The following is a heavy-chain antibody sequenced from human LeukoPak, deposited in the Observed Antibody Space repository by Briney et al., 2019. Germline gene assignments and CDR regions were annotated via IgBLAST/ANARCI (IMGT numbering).Heavy chain of an antibody. CDR1: GFTFSSYG. Sequence: TGGSLRLSCAASGFTFSSYGMHWVRQAPGKGLEWVAVISYDGSNKYYADSVKGRFTISKDNSKNTLYLQMNSLRAEDTAIYYCARDPGHNGWYGDNWGQGTLVTVSS. CDR3: ARDPGHNGWYGDN. J-gene: IGHJ4*02. CDR2: ISYDGSNK. V-gene: IGHV3-30*03. D-gene: IGHD6-19*01.